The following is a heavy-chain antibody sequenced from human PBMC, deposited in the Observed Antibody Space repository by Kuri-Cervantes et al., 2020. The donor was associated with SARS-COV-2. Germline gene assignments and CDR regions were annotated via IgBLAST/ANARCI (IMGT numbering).Heavy chain of an antibody. J-gene: IGHJ6*02. CDR3: ARVSGGYDLYYYYGMDV. CDR2: IYYSGST. D-gene: IGHD5-12*01. CDR1: GGSVSSGSYY. Sequence: SETLSLTCPVSGGSVSSGSYYWSWIRQPPGKGLEWSGYIYYSGSTNYNPSLKSRVTISVDTSKNQFSLKLSSVTAADTAVYYCARVSGGYDLYYYYGMDVWGQGTTVTGSS. V-gene: IGHV4-61*01.